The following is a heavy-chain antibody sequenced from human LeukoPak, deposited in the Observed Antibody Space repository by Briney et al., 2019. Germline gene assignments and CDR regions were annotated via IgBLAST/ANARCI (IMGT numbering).Heavy chain of an antibody. CDR2: IGAAGDS. CDR3: ARGKGSWYYFDS. CDR1: GFTFSSYD. J-gene: IGHJ4*02. Sequence: GGSLRLSCAASGFTFSSYDMHWVRQVTGKGLEWVSTIGAAGDSYYPGSVKGRFTISRENARNSLYLQLNSLRAGDTAVYYCARGKGSWYYFDSWGQGTLVTVSS. D-gene: IGHD6-13*01. V-gene: IGHV3-13*01.